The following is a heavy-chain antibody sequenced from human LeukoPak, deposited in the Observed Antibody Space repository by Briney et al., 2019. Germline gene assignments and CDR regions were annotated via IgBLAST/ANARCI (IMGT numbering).Heavy chain of an antibody. D-gene: IGHD2-2*01. Sequence: QPGGSLRLSCAASGFTFSSYEMNWVRQAPGKGLEWVSYISSSGSTIYYADSVKGRFTISRDNAKNSLYLQMNSLSAEDTAVYYCARGPSSRDQLPFDYWGQGTLVTVSS. V-gene: IGHV3-48*03. CDR2: ISSSGSTI. J-gene: IGHJ4*02. CDR1: GFTFSSYE. CDR3: ARGPSSRDQLPFDY.